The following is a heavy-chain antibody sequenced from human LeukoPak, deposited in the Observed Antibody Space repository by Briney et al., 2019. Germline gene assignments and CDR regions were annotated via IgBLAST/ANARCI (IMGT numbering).Heavy chain of an antibody. Sequence: GRSLRLSCAASGFTFDDYAMHWVRQASGKGLEWVSGISWNSGSIGYADSVKGRFTISRDNAKNSLYLQMNSLRAEDMALYYCAKASWGAAASGWFDPWGQGTLVTVSS. CDR1: GFTFDDYA. CDR3: AKASWGAAASGWFDP. CDR2: ISWNSGSI. D-gene: IGHD6-13*01. V-gene: IGHV3-9*03. J-gene: IGHJ5*02.